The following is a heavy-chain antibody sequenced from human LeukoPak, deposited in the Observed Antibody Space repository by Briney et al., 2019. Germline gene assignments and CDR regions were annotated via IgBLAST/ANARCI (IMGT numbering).Heavy chain of an antibody. CDR3: ERDVPTYYYDSSGYSPDAFDI. CDR1: GFTFSSYS. V-gene: IGHV3-21*01. D-gene: IGHD3-22*01. CDR2: ISSSSSYI. J-gene: IGHJ3*02. Sequence: PGESLRLSCAASGFTFSSYSVNWVRQAPGKGLEWVSSISSSSSYIYYADSLKGRFTISRDNAKNSLYLQMNSLSAEDTAVYYCERDVPTYYYDSSGYSPDAFDIWGQGTMVTVSS.